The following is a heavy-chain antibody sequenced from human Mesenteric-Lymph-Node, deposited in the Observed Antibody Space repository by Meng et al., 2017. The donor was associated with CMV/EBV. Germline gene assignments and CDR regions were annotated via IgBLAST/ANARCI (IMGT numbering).Heavy chain of an antibody. J-gene: IGHJ4*02. CDR1: GYTFSRYD. Sequence: ASVKVSCKASGYTFSRYDINWVRLATGQGLEWMGSMNPSSGYTAYAQKFQGRVTMTRDTSITTAYMTLSSLRSEDTAVYYCARGAMVMNDYWGQGTLVTVSS. CDR2: MNPSSGYT. D-gene: IGHD5-18*01. CDR3: ARGAMVMNDY. V-gene: IGHV1-8*01.